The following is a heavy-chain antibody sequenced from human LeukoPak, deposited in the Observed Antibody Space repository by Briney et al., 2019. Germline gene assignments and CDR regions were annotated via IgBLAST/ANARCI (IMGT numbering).Heavy chain of an antibody. Sequence: GGSLRLSCAASGFTFSRYWMHWVRQAPGKGLVWVSRISPDGSRATYADSVKGRFTISRDNAKNTVYLQMNSLRAEDTAVYYCARVALGSYNWFDPWGQGTLVTVSS. CDR3: ARVALGSYNWFDP. CDR2: ISPDGSRA. V-gene: IGHV3-74*01. J-gene: IGHJ5*02. D-gene: IGHD3-10*01. CDR1: GFTFSRYW.